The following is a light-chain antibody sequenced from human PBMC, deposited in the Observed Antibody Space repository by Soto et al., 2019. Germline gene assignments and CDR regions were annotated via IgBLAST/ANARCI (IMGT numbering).Light chain of an antibody. Sequence: DIQMTQSPATPSASVGERVTVPCRASQSISTLLAWYQEKPGKAPKLLIDKASDLESGVPSRFSGSGSGAEFTLTISSLQPDDFATYYCLQYYRYPFTLGGGTKVDIK. CDR3: LQYYRYPFT. V-gene: IGKV1-5*03. J-gene: IGKJ4*01. CDR2: KAS. CDR1: QSISTL.